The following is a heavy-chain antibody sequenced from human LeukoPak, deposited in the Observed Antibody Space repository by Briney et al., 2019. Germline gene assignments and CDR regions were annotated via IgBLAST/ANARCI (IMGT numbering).Heavy chain of an antibody. V-gene: IGHV3-74*01. J-gene: IGHJ4*02. Sequence: GGSLRLSCAASGLTFSSHWMHWVRQAPGKGLVWVSRITNDGSSTTYADSVKGRFTISRDNAKNMLYLQVNSLRAEDTAVYYCASSRLTTVTTDYWGQGTLVTVSS. CDR2: ITNDGSST. CDR3: ASSRLTTVTTDY. CDR1: GLTFSSHW. D-gene: IGHD4-17*01.